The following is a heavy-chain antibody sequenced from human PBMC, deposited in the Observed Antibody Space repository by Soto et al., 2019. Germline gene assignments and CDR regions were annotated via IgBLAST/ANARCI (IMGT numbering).Heavy chain of an antibody. V-gene: IGHV3-33*01. CDR3: ARDPTKYSSGWYYFDY. Sequence: WGSLRLSSAAPGFTFCSCGMHTVPQAPSKGREWVAVIWYDGSNDYSADSVKGRCTISRDNSNNTLYLQMNSLRAEDTAVYYCARDPTKYSSGWYYFDYCGQGTLGTVSA. CDR2: IWYDGSND. D-gene: IGHD6-19*01. J-gene: IGHJ4*02. CDR1: GFTFCSCG.